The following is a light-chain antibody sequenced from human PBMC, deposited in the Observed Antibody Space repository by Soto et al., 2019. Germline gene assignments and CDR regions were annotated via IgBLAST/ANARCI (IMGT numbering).Light chain of an antibody. J-gene: IGKJ4*01. CDR2: DAS. Sequence: EIVMTQSPVTLSVSPGERATLSCRASHDVSSRLAWYQQKPGQAPRLLIYDASTRATGLPARFSGSGSGTEFTLTISSLQSEDFAVYYCQHYTNWPLTFGGGTKEEIK. CDR1: HDVSSR. V-gene: IGKV3-15*01. CDR3: QHYTNWPLT.